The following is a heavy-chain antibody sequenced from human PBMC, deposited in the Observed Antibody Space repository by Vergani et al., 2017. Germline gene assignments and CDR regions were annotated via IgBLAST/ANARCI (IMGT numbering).Heavy chain of an antibody. V-gene: IGHV4-38-2*01. CDR3: ARPLSGEYSYGYSY. D-gene: IGHD5-18*01. CDR1: GYSISSGYY. Sequence: QVQLQESGPGLVKPSETLSLTCAVSGYSISSGYYWGWIRQPPGKGLEWIVSIYHSGNTYYNPSLMSRVTISVDTSKNQFSLKLRSVTAADTAVYYCARPLSGEYSYGYSYWGQGTLVTVSS. J-gene: IGHJ4*02. CDR2: IYHSGNT.